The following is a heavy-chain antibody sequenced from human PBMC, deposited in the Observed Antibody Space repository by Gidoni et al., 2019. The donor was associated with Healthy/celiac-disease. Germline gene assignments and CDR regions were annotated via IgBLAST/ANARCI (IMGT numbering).Heavy chain of an antibody. J-gene: IGHJ4*02. CDR1: GFTFSSYG. CDR3: ARDGSGSYFVGDELPADY. CDR2: IWYDGSNK. Sequence: QVQLVESGGGVVQPGRSLRLSCAASGFTFSSYGMHWVRQAPGKGLEWVAVIWYDGSNKYYADSVKGRFTISRDNSKNTLYLQMNSLRAEDTAVYYCARDGSGSYFVGDELPADYWGQGTLVTVSS. V-gene: IGHV3-33*01. D-gene: IGHD3-10*01.